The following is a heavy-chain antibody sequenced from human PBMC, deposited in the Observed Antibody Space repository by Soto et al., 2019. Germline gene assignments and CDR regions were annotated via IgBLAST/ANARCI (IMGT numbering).Heavy chain of an antibody. Sequence: QVQLVESGGGVVQPGRSLRLSCAASGFTFRTYGMHWVRQAPGEGLEWVADIPSDATKKHYADSVKGRFTISRDNSKNTLYLQMISLRTEDTAVYYCAKEAPGGWHFFDTWGQGTLVTVSS. CDR1: GFTFRTYG. CDR3: AKEAPGGWHFFDT. D-gene: IGHD6-19*01. V-gene: IGHV3-30*18. J-gene: IGHJ4*02. CDR2: IPSDATKK.